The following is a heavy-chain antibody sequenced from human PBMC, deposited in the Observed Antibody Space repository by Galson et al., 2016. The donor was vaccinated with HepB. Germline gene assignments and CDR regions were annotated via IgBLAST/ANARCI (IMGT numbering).Heavy chain of an antibody. CDR1: GGSFTDNY. D-gene: IGHD3-10*01. Sequence: SETLSLTCAVYGGSFTDNYWAWIRQIPGKGLEWIGEVNHRGTTNYNPSLNSRVIISVDMSENQFSLRLNSVTAADTAVYYCASVSPQPITLVRGRLDSWGQGTLVTVSS. CDR3: ASVSPQPITLVRGRLDS. J-gene: IGHJ5*01. V-gene: IGHV4-34*01. CDR2: VNHRGTT.